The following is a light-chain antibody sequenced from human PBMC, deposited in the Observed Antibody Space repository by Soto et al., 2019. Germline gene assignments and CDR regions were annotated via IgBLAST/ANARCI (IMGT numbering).Light chain of an antibody. V-gene: IGKV3-20*01. CDR3: QQYGSSPWT. J-gene: IGKJ1*01. CDR2: GAS. Sequence: EIVLTQSPGTLSLSPGERATLSCRASLSVSSNYLAWYQQKPGQAPRLLIYGASSRATGIPDRFSGSGSGTDFTLTITRLEPEDFAVYYCQQYGSSPWTFGQGTKVDIK. CDR1: LSVSSNY.